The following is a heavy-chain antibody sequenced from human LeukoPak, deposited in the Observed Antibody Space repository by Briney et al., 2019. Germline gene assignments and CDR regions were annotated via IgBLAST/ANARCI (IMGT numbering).Heavy chain of an antibody. CDR1: GFTFTNYW. CDR2: IKQDGSEK. Sequence: GGSLRLSCAASGFTFTNYWMSWVRQAPWKGLEWVANIKQDGSEKYYVDSVKGRFTISRDNDKNSLYLQMTSLRADDTAVYYCARDYQLWGQGTLVTVSS. V-gene: IGHV3-7*04. CDR3: ARDYQL. J-gene: IGHJ1*01.